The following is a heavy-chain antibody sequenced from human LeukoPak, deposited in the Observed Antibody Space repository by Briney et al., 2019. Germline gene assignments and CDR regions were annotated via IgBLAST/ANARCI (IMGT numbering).Heavy chain of an antibody. V-gene: IGHV3-30-3*01. CDR2: ISFDGSNT. D-gene: IGHD4-23*01. J-gene: IGHJ4*02. Sequence: PGRSLRLSCAASGFTFSTYGFHWVRQAPGKGLEWVAIISFDGSNTYYADSVKGRFTISRDNSKNTLYLQINSLRAEDTAVYYCARILRWPNPFDQWGQGTLVTVSS. CDR1: GFTFSTYG. CDR3: ARILRWPNPFDQ.